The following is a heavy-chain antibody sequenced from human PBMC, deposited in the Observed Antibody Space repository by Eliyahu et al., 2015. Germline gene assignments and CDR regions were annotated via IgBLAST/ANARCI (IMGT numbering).Heavy chain of an antibody. CDR3: ARGQASSVGSTVTTASVDY. CDR2: INHSGST. V-gene: IGHV4-34*01. Sequence: QVQLQQWGAGLLKPSETLSLTCAVYGGSFSGYYWSWIRQPPGKGLEWIGEINHSGSTNYNPSLKSRVTISVDTSKNQFSLKLSSVTAADTAVYYCARGQASSVGSTVTTASVDYWGQGTLVTVSS. CDR1: GGSFSGYY. D-gene: IGHD4-17*01. J-gene: IGHJ4*02.